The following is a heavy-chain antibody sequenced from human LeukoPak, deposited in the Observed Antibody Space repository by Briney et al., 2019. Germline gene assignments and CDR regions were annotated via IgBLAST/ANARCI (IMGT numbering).Heavy chain of an antibody. D-gene: IGHD2/OR15-2a*01. CDR2: VYVGDGRT. V-gene: IGHV1-46*01. CDR1: GYIFTSHY. Sequence: GASVSVSCKASGYIFTSHYIHWMRLAPGQGLQWMGIVYVGDGRTRYAQEFQGRVTMTWDTSTSTVYMDLSSLKTEDTAVYYCAREMPATFYFDFWGQGTVVTVSS. CDR3: AREMPATFYFDF. J-gene: IGHJ4*02.